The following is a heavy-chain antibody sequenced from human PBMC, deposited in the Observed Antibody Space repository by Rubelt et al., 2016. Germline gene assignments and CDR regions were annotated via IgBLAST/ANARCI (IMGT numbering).Heavy chain of an antibody. Sequence: TLSLTCTVSGGSISSGGYYWSWIRQHPGKGLEWIGYIYYSGSTYYNPSLKSRVTISVDTSKNQFSLKLSSVTAADTAVYYCARTRSGWATRPDAFDIWGQGTMVTVSS. CDR2: IYYSGST. CDR3: ARTRSGWATRPDAFDI. D-gene: IGHD6-19*01. CDR1: GGSISSGGYY. J-gene: IGHJ3*02. V-gene: IGHV4-31*03.